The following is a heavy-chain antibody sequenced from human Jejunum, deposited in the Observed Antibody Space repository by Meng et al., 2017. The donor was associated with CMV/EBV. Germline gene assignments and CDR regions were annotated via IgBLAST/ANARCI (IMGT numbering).Heavy chain of an antibody. Sequence: QVELQESGPGRVKHSQTLPLTCPGTVGSIGSGDYYGSWIRQPPGKGLEWIGYIHDTGSTYYNPSLKSRVDISLGTSRNHFSLTLSSVTAEVTAVYFCARGSIFVSFDSWGQGTLVTVSS. CDR3: ARGSIFVSFDS. D-gene: IGHD3-3*01. V-gene: IGHV4-30-4*08. CDR1: VGSIGSGDYY. CDR2: IHDTGST. J-gene: IGHJ4*02.